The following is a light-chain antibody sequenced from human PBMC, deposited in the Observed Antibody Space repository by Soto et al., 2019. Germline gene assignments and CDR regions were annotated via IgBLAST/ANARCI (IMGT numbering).Light chain of an antibody. V-gene: IGKV3-15*01. Sequence: EIVMTQSPATLSVSPGERATLSCRASQSVSSNLAWYQQKPGQAPRLLIYGASTRATGIPARFSGSGSGTEFTLTISSLQSEDFAVYYCQQYGSSPPVYTFGQGTKLEIK. CDR2: GAS. CDR1: QSVSSN. CDR3: QQYGSSPPVYT. J-gene: IGKJ2*01.